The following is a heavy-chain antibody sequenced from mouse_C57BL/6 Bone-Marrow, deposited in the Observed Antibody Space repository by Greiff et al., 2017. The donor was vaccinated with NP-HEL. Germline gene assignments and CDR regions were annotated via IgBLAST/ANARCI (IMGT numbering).Heavy chain of an antibody. Sequence: EVQLQPSGAELVRPGASVKLSCTASGFNIKDDYMHWVKQRPEQGLEWIGWIDPENGDTAYASTFQGKATITADTSSNTAYLQLSSLTSEDTSVYYCTTYYYCSSYWYFYVWGTGTTVTVSS. CDR1: GFNIKDDY. D-gene: IGHD1-1*01. J-gene: IGHJ1*03. V-gene: IGHV14-4*01. CDR3: TTYYYCSSYWYFYV. CDR2: IDPENGDT.